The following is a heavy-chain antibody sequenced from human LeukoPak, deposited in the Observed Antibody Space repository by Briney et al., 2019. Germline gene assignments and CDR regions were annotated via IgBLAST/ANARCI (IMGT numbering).Heavy chain of an antibody. CDR1: GGSISSYY. CDR3: AREVTTVKPWDAFDI. V-gene: IGHV4-59*01. J-gene: IGHJ3*02. Sequence: SETLSLTCTVSGGSISSYYWSWIRQPPGKGLEWIGYIYYSGSTNYSPSLKSRVTISVDTSKNQFSLKLSSVTAADTAVYYCAREVTTVKPWDAFDIWGQGTMVTVSS. D-gene: IGHD4-11*01. CDR2: IYYSGST.